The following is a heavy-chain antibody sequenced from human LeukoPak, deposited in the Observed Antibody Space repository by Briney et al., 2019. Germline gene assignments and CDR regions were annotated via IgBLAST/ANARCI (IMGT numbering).Heavy chain of an antibody. CDR2: ISSSGSTI. CDR1: GFTFSSYA. D-gene: IGHD1-1*01. V-gene: IGHV3-48*04. Sequence: GGSLRLSCAASGFTFSSYAMSWVRQAPGKGLEWVSYISSSGSTIYYADSVKGRFTISRDNAKNSLYLQMNSLRAEDTAVYYCARHQLENDAFDIWGQGTMVTVSS. J-gene: IGHJ3*02. CDR3: ARHQLENDAFDI.